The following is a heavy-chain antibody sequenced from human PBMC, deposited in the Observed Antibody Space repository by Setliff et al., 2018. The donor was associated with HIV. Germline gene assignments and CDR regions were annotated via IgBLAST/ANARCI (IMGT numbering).Heavy chain of an antibody. J-gene: IGHJ3*01. CDR1: GYTFTTYG. Sequence: ASVKVSCKPSGYTFTTYGLSWVRKAPGQGLEWMGWISTYSDETSSSQNLQDRVTMTTDTSATTAYMELRSLKFDDTAVYYCARRGSLCSGSSCYHDAFDLWGQGTMVTVSS. V-gene: IGHV1-18*01. CDR3: ARRGSLCSGSSCYHDAFDL. D-gene: IGHD2-15*01. CDR2: ISTYSDET.